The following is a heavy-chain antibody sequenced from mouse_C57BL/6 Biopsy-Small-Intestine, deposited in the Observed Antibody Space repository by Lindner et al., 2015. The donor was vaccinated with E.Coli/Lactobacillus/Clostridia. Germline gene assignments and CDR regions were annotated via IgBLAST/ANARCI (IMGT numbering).Heavy chain of an antibody. Sequence: VQLQESGAELVKPGASVKTSCKASGYSFTDYNMNWVKQSPGKSLEWIGNIDPHYGSTNYNQKFKGKATLTVDKSSSTAYMQLNSLTSEDSAVYYCARGGDYWGSRNLSHRLL. CDR3: ARGGDY. V-gene: IGHV1-39*01. J-gene: IGHJ4*01. CDR2: IDPHYGST. CDR1: GYSFTDYN.